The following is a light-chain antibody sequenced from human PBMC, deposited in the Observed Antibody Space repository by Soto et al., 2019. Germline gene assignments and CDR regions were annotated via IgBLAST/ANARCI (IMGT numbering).Light chain of an antibody. CDR1: SSDVGGYNY. CDR3: CSHAGDNTYV. V-gene: IGLV2-8*01. Sequence: QSAVTQPRSASGSPGQSVTISCTGTSSDVGGYNYVSWYQQHPGKAPKLMIYEVTKRPSGVPDRSSGSKSGNTASLTVSGLQAEDEADYFCCSHAGDNTYVFGTGTKVTVL. CDR2: EVT. J-gene: IGLJ1*01.